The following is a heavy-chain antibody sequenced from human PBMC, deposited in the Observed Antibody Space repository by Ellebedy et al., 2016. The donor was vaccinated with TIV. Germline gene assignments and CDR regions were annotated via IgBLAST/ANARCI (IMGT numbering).Heavy chain of an antibody. D-gene: IGHD6-13*01. V-gene: IGHV1-58*01. CDR2: IVVGSGST. J-gene: IGHJ4*02. CDR3: AAEVPQASSWID. CDR1: RFTFFPSA. Sequence: SVKVSCXASRFTFFPSALQWVRQPRGQGLEWIGWIVVGSGSTRYAQKFRDRATITRDMSTSTGYMELNSLTPDDTAVYYCAAEVPQASSWIDWGQGTLVTVSS.